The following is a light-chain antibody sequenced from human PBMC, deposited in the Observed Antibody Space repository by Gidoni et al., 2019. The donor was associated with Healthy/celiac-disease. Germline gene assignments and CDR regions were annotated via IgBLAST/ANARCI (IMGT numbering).Light chain of an antibody. CDR1: SSDVCGFNY. J-gene: IGLJ2*01. V-gene: IGLV2-11*01. CDR2: DVS. Sequence: QSPRPQPRSVFGSPGQSVTISCTRTSSDVCGFNYVSWYQQHPGKAPTLMIYDVSNRPPGGPVRFSFSNSGNPASLTMSVLQAEDEADYYYCSYAGSYTCVVFGAGTKLTVL. CDR3: CSYAGSYTCVV.